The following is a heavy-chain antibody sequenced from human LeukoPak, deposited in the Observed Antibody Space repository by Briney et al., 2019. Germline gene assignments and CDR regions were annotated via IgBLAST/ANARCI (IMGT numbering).Heavy chain of an antibody. J-gene: IGHJ4*02. CDR1: GFTFSSYG. Sequence: GGSLRLSCAASGFTFSSYGMHWVRQAPGKGLEWVAVISYDGSNKYYADSVKGRFTISRDNSKNTLYLQMNSLRAEDTAVYYCAKARYCSGGSCYADYWGQGTLVIVSS. CDR3: AKARYCSGGSCYADY. V-gene: IGHV3-30*18. CDR2: ISYDGSNK. D-gene: IGHD2-15*01.